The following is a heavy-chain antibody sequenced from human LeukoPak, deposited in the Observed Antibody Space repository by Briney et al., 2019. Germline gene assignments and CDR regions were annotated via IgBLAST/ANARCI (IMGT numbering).Heavy chain of an antibody. D-gene: IGHD2-2*01. CDR3: AITLYCSSTSCYSYYGMDV. J-gene: IGHJ6*02. CDR1: GHTFTSYG. CDR2: ISAYNGNT. Sequence: GASVKVSCKASGHTFTSYGISWVRQAPGQGLEWMGWISAYNGNTNYAQKLQGRVTMTTDTSTSTAYMELRSLRSDDTAVYYCAITLYCSSTSCYSYYGMDVWGQGTTVTVSS. V-gene: IGHV1-18*01.